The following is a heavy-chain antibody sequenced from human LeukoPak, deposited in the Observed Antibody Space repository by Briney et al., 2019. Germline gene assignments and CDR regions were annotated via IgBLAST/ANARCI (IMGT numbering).Heavy chain of an antibody. CDR1: GFTFSGYP. Sequence: GGSLRLSCAASGFTFSGYPIHWVRQAPGKGLEWVAVISYDGSNKYYADSVKGRFTISRDNSKNTLYLQMNGLRAEDTAVYYCARDEGYCSRTSCYGASKGMDVRGQGTAVIVSS. V-gene: IGHV3-30-3*01. CDR3: ARDEGYCSRTSCYGASKGMDV. D-gene: IGHD2-2*01. J-gene: IGHJ6*02. CDR2: ISYDGSNK.